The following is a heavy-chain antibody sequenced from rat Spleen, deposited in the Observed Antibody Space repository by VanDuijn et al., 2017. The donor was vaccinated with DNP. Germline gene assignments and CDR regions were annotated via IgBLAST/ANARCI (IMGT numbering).Heavy chain of an antibody. D-gene: IGHD1-2*01. Sequence: QVQLKESGPGLVQPSQTLSLTCTVAGFSLITYTFHWVRQPPGKGLEWMGVGWNTGDTQYNSSLTSRLSISKDPSKSQGFLKMNSLQTEDTATYFCTLDSQLGAMDAWGQGTSVTVSS. CDR3: TLDSQLGAMDA. CDR1: GFSLITYT. V-gene: IGHV2-41*01. CDR2: GWNTGDT. J-gene: IGHJ4*01.